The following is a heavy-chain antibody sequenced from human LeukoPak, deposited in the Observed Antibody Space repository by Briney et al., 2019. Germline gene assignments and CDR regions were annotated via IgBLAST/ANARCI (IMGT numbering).Heavy chain of an antibody. CDR3: ARGVVAATPGAFDI. D-gene: IGHD2-15*01. Sequence: PSETLSLTCTVSGGSMSSGDYYWSWIRQPPGKGLGWIGYIYYSGSTCYNPSLKSRVTISVDTSKNQFCLKLSSVAAADTAVYYCARGVVAATPGAFDIWGQGTMVTVSS. J-gene: IGHJ3*02. CDR1: GGSMSSGDYY. CDR2: IYYSGST. V-gene: IGHV4-30-4*08.